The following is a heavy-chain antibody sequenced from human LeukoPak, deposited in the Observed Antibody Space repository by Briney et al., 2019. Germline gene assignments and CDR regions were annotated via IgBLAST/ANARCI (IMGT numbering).Heavy chain of an antibody. D-gene: IGHD3-10*02. CDR1: GFTFISYW. V-gene: IGHV3-30*18. CDR2: ISYDGSNK. CDR3: AELGITMIGGV. J-gene: IGHJ6*04. Sequence: GGSLRLSCAASGFTFISYWMSWVRQAPGKGLEWVAVISYDGSNKYYADSVKGRFTISRDNAKNSLYLQMNSLRAEDTAVYYCAELGITMIGGVWGKGTTVTISS.